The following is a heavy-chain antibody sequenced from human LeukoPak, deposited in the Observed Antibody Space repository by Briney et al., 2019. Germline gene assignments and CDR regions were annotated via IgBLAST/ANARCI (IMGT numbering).Heavy chain of an antibody. Sequence: ASVKVSCKVSGYTLTESSVHWVRQPPGKGLEWMGGFDPEDGEAIFAPKIQGRVTMTEDTSTGTAYLELRSLRSDDTAVYYCVTDIRSGWRNYWGQGTLITVSS. CDR1: GYTLTESS. J-gene: IGHJ4*02. D-gene: IGHD6-19*01. CDR2: FDPEDGEA. CDR3: VTDIRSGWRNY. V-gene: IGHV1-24*01.